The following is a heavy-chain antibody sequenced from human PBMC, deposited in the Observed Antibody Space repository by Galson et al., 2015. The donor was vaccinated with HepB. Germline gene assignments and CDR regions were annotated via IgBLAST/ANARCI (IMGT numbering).Heavy chain of an antibody. CDR1: GFTFSSYA. V-gene: IGHV3-30-3*01. Sequence: LRLSCAASGFTFSSYAMHWVRQAPGKGLEWVAVISYDGSNKYYADSVKGRFTISRDNSKNTLYLQMNSLRAEDTAVYYCARDSPDSSSWDFQHWGQGTLVTVSS. J-gene: IGHJ1*01. CDR3: ARDSPDSSSWDFQH. CDR2: ISYDGSNK. D-gene: IGHD6-13*01.